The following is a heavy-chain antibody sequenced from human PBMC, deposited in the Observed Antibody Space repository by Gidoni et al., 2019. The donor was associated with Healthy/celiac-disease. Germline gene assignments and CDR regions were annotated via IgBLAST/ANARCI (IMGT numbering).Heavy chain of an antibody. CDR3: AKGYSYGYLD. Sequence: EVQLVESGGGLVRPGRSLRLPCEAPGFTFDDYAMHWVRQAPGKGLEWVSGISWNSGSIGYADSVKGRFTISRDNAKNSLYLQMNSLRAEDTALYYCAKGYSYGYLDWGQGTLVTVSS. D-gene: IGHD5-18*01. CDR1: GFTFDDYA. J-gene: IGHJ4*02. V-gene: IGHV3-9*01. CDR2: ISWNSGSI.